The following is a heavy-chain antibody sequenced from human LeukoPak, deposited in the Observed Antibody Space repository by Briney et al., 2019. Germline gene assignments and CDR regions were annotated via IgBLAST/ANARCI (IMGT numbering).Heavy chain of an antibody. D-gene: IGHD1-26*01. CDR1: EYSFATYW. Sequence: GESLKISCQGSEYSFATYWIAWLRQMPGKGLEGMGIIYPSDSDTTYSPYFQGQVTISADKSTKTSYLLWSSRKGSDTAMYYFARPLQGIVRDTGFDYWGQGTLVTVSS. J-gene: IGHJ4*02. CDR2: IYPSDSDT. CDR3: ARPLQGIVRDTGFDY. V-gene: IGHV5-51*01.